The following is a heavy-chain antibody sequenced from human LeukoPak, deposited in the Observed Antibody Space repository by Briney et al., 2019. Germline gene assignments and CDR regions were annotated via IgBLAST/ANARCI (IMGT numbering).Heavy chain of an antibody. Sequence: GGSLRLSCAASGSTFSSSAMRWVRQAPGKRLEWVSGITTSGDRTDYADSVKGRFTISRDNSKNTLYLQMNNLRAEDTAVYYCAKVMTNSGVEYWGQGAVVIVSS. V-gene: IGHV3-23*01. CDR2: ITTSGDRT. D-gene: IGHD5-12*01. CDR3: AKVMTNSGVEY. CDR1: GSTFSSSA. J-gene: IGHJ4*02.